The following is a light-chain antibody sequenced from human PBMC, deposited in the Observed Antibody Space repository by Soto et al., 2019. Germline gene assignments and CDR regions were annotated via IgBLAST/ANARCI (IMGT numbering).Light chain of an antibody. J-gene: IGKJ2*01. CDR3: QHYGSSFYI. CDR1: QSVTSSY. V-gene: IGKV3-20*01. CDR2: GAS. Sequence: EIVLTQSPGTLSLSPGERATLSCRASQSVTSSYLAWYQQKPDQAPRLLIYGASSRATGIPDRFSGSGSGTDFTLTISRLEPEDFAVYYCQHYGSSFYIFGQGTKLEIK.